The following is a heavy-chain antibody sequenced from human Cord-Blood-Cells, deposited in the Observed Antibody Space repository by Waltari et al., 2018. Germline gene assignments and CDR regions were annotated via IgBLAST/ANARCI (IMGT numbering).Heavy chain of an antibody. CDR1: GDSVSSNSAA. V-gene: IGHV6-1*01. J-gene: IGHJ4*02. D-gene: IGHD2-15*01. CDR2: TYDRSKGYN. CDR3: ARGDCSGGSCYGGVDY. Sequence: QVQLQQSGPGLVKPSQTLSLTCAISGDSVSSNSAAWNWIRQSPSRGLEWLGRTYDRSKGYNDDAVSVKSRITINPDTSKNQFSLQRNSVTPEDAAVYYCARGDCSGGSCYGGVDYWGQGTLVTVSS.